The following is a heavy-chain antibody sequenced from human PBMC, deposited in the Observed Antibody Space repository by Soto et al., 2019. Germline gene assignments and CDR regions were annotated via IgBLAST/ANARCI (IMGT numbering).Heavy chain of an antibody. CDR2: IWYDGSNK. V-gene: IGHV3-33*01. CDR3: AREGGLLNWFDP. J-gene: IGHJ5*02. D-gene: IGHD1-26*01. Sequence: VESGGGVVQPGRSLRLSCAASGFTFSSYGMHWVRQAPGKGLEWVAVIWYDGSNKYYADSVKGRFTISRDNSKNTLYLQMNSLRAEDTAVYYCAREGGLLNWFDPWGQGTLVTVSS. CDR1: GFTFSSYG.